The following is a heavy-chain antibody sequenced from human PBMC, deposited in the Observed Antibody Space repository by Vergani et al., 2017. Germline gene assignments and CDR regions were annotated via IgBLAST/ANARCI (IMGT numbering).Heavy chain of an antibody. V-gene: IGHV4-4*02. D-gene: IGHD6-13*01. CDR3: AGGSSSWQRADY. J-gene: IGHJ4*02. CDR2: IHRSRST. Sequence: QVQLQQWGPGLVTPSGTLSLTCAVYGGSISSDNWWNWVRQAPGKGLQWIGEIHRSRSTNYNPSLRRRVTISVDTSKNQFSLRLSSVTAADTALYYCAGGSSSWQRADYWGQGTLVTVSS. CDR1: GGSISSDNW.